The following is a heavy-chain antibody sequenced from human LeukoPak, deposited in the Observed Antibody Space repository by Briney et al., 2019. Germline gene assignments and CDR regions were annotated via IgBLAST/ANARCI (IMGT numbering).Heavy chain of an antibody. CDR1: GYTFTSYA. CDR2: INTNTGNP. Sequence: ASVKVSCKASGYTFTSYAMYWVRQAPGQGLEWMGWINTNTGNPTYAQGFTGRFVFSLDTSVSTAYLQISSLKAEDTAVYYCARTVVPAAISSYWFDPWGQGTLVTVSS. CDR3: ARTVVPAAISSYWFDP. J-gene: IGHJ5*02. V-gene: IGHV7-4-1*02. D-gene: IGHD2-2*01.